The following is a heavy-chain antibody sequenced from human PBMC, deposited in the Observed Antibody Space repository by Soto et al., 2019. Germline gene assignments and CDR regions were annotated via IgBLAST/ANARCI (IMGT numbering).Heavy chain of an antibody. CDR1: GGSISSYY. J-gene: IGHJ6*03. Sequence: SETLSLTCTVSGGSISSYYWIWIRQPPGKGLEWIGYIYYSGSTNYNPSLKSRVTISVDTSKNQFSLKLSSVTAADTAVYYCASTYCSGGSCYYDYYYMDVWGKGTTVTVSS. V-gene: IGHV4-59*08. CDR2: IYYSGST. D-gene: IGHD2-15*01. CDR3: ASTYCSGGSCYYDYYYMDV.